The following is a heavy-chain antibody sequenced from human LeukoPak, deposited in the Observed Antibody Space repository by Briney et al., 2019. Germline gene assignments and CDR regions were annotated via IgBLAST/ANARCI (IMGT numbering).Heavy chain of an antibody. CDR3: AAARDESSYGPYYYYYGMDV. CDR2: IVVGSGNT. Sequence: SVKVSCKASGFTFTSSAMQWVRQARGQRLEWIGWIVVGSGNTNYAQKFQERVTITRDMSTSTAYMELSSLRSEDTAVYYCAAARDESSYGPYYYYYGMDVWGQGTTVTVSS. CDR1: GFTFTSSA. V-gene: IGHV1-58*02. J-gene: IGHJ6*02. D-gene: IGHD5-18*01.